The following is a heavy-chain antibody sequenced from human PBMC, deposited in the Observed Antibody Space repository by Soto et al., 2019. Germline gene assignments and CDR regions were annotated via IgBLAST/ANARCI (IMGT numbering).Heavy chain of an antibody. CDR3: AHLSSSSYPFDS. Sequence: QITLKESGPTLVKPTQTLTLTCTFSGFSLSTSGVGVGWIRQPPGKALEWLALIYWDDDKRYSPSLKSRLTIPKDTSKNQVVRTMTNMDPVDTATYYCAHLSSSSYPFDSWGQGTLVTVSS. V-gene: IGHV2-5*02. D-gene: IGHD6-13*01. J-gene: IGHJ4*02. CDR2: IYWDDDK. CDR1: GFSLSTSGVG.